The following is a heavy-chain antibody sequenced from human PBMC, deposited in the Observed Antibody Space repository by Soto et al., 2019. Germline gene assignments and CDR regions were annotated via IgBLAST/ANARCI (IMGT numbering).Heavy chain of an antibody. D-gene: IGHD3-3*01. CDR3: ARGSGYYTIDY. CDR2: ISYDGSNK. J-gene: IGHJ4*02. CDR1: GFTFSTYA. Sequence: QVQLVESGGGVVQPGRSLRLSCAASGFTFSTYAMHWVRQAPGKGLEWVAVISYDGSNKYYADSVKGRFTISRDNSKNTLYLQMNSLRAEDTAVYYCARGSGYYTIDYWGQGTLDTVSS. V-gene: IGHV3-30-3*01.